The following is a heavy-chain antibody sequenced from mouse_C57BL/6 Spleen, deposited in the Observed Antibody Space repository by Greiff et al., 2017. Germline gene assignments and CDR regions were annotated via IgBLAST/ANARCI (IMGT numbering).Heavy chain of an antibody. V-gene: IGHV1-72*01. CDR3: AREPAGGTWFAY. D-gene: IGHD6-1*01. CDR2: IDPSSGGT. CDR1: GYTFTSYW. J-gene: IGHJ3*01. Sequence: QVLLQQPGAELVKPGASVKLSCKASGYTFTSYWMPWVKQRPGRGLEWIGRIDPSSGGTKYNEKFKGKATLTVSKPSSTAYLQLSSLTSEDSAVYYCAREPAGGTWFAYWGQGTLVTVSA.